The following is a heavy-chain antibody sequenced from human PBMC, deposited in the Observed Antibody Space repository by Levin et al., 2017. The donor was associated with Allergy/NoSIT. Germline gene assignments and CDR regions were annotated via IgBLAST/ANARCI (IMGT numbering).Heavy chain of an antibody. J-gene: IGHJ4*02. CDR2: INHSGST. CDR3: ARGRKLRFLEWLYRFDY. CDR1: GGSFSDYY. V-gene: IGHV4-34*01. D-gene: IGHD3-3*01. Sequence: SETLSLTCAVYGGSFSDYYWSWIRQPPGKGLEWIGEINHSGSTNYNPSLKSRVTISVDTSKIQFSLRLSSVTAADTAVYYCARGRKLRFLEWLYRFDYWGQGTLVTVSS.